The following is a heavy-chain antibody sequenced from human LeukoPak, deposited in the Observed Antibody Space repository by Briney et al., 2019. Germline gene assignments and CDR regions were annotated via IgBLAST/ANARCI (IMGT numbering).Heavy chain of an antibody. CDR1: GFTFSSYA. Sequence: GGSLRLSCAASGFTFSSYAMSWFRQAPGKGLEWVGFIRSKAYGGTTEYAASVKGRFTISRDDSKSIAYLQMNGLKTEDTAVYYCTRDVFASSSWYFYYYYGMDVWGQGTTVTVSS. J-gene: IGHJ6*02. CDR3: TRDVFASSSWYFYYYYGMDV. V-gene: IGHV3-49*03. CDR2: IRSKAYGGTT. D-gene: IGHD6-13*01.